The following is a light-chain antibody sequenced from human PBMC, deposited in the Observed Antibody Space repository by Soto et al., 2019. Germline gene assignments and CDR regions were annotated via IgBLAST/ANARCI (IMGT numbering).Light chain of an antibody. J-gene: IGLJ1*01. Sequence: ALTQPRSLSGSPGQSVTISCTGTSNDVGGYNFVSWYQQHPGKVPKLIIYDVNIRPSGVPDRFSASKSGITASLTISGLQAEDEADYYCCSYVGSDSSFVFGSGTKVTVL. CDR2: DVN. CDR1: SNDVGGYNF. V-gene: IGLV2-11*01. CDR3: CSYVGSDSSFV.